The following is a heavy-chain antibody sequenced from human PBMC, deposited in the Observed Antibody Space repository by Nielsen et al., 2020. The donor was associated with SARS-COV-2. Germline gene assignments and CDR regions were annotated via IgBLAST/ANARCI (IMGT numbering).Heavy chain of an antibody. CDR1: GGSISSYY. J-gene: IGHJ5*02. Sequence: SETLSLTCTVSGGSISSYYWSWIRQPPGKGLEWIGYIYYSGSTNYNPSLKSRVTISVDTSKNQFSLKLSSVTAADTAVYYCARYSSSWYFWFDPWGQGTLVTVSS. V-gene: IGHV4-59*08. CDR2: IYYSGST. D-gene: IGHD6-13*01. CDR3: ARYSSSWYFWFDP.